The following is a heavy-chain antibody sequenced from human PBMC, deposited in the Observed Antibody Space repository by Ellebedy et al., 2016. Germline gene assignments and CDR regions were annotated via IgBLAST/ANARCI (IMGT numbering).Heavy chain of an antibody. Sequence: GESLKISCAGSGFSFRNSWITWVRQVPGKGLEWVASIKQDGSQTDYVDSVKGRFTISRDNAKNLLYLQMNSLRGEDAAVYYCAAGDGWLSDYWGQGTLVTVSS. V-gene: IGHV3-7*01. CDR1: GFSFRNSW. D-gene: IGHD6-19*01. CDR2: IKQDGSQT. CDR3: AAGDGWLSDY. J-gene: IGHJ4*02.